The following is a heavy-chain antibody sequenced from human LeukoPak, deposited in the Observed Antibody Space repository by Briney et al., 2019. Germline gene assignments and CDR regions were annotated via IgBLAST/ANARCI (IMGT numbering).Heavy chain of an antibody. D-gene: IGHD5-18*01. Sequence: GRSLRLSCAASGFTFSSYGMHWVRQAPGKGLEWVAVISYDGSNKYYADSVKGRFTISRDNSKNTLYLQMNSLRAEDTAVYYCAKGLDTAMVTDWGQGTLVTVSS. CDR2: ISYDGSNK. CDR3: AKGLDTAMVTD. V-gene: IGHV3-30*18. J-gene: IGHJ4*02. CDR1: GFTFSSYG.